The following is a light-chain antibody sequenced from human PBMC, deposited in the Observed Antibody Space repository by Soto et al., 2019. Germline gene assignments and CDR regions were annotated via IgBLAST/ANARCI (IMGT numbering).Light chain of an antibody. CDR2: DAS. CDR1: QSVSRNY. J-gene: IGKJ4*01. Sequence: EIVLTQSPGTLSLSPGESATLSCRASQSVSRNYLAWYQQKPGQAPRLLIYDASSRATGIPDRFSGSGSETDFTLTISILEAEDFEVYHCQQYGTSPLTFGGGTKLEIK. CDR3: QQYGTSPLT. V-gene: IGKV3-20*01.